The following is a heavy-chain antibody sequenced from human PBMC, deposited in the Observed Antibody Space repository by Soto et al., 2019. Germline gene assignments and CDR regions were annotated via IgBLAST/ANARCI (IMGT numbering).Heavy chain of an antibody. J-gene: IGHJ3*02. CDR2: IRANDESI. Sequence: GGALRLSCVASGFDFRSYEINWVRQAPGKGLEWVSNIRANDESIYYADSVKGRVSVSRDNAKNSLFLEMNSLRVDDTAVYYCARETLRDAIDIWGQGTMVTVSS. CDR1: GFDFRSYE. V-gene: IGHV3-48*03. CDR3: ARETLRDAIDI.